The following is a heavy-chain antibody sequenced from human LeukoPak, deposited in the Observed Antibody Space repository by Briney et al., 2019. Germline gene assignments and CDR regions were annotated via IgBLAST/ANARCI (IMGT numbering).Heavy chain of an antibody. Sequence: ASVKVSCKASGGTFSSYAISWVRQAPGQGLEWMGGIIPIFGTANYAQKFQGRVTITADESTSTAYMELSSLRSEDTAVYYCARSLAAAGKRDYFDYWGQGALVTVSS. J-gene: IGHJ4*02. V-gene: IGHV1-69*13. CDR1: GGTFSSYA. D-gene: IGHD6-13*01. CDR3: ARSLAAAGKRDYFDY. CDR2: IIPIFGTA.